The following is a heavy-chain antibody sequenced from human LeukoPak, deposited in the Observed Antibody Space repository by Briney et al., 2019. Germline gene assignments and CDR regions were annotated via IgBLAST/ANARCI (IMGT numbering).Heavy chain of an antibody. J-gene: IGHJ6*02. Sequence: GGSLRLSCAASGFTFSTYCITWVRQAPGQGLEWVANIKQDGGDKYYADSVKGRFTISRDNAKSSLYLQMNSLRAEDTAVYYCARDMDVWGQGTKVTVSS. V-gene: IGHV3-7*04. CDR2: IKQDGGDK. CDR3: ARDMDV. CDR1: GFTFSTYC.